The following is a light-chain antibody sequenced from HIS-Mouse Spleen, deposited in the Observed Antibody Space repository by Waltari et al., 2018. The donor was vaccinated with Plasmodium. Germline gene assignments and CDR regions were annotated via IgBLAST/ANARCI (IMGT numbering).Light chain of an antibody. CDR3: QQYNNWSFT. J-gene: IGKJ3*01. V-gene: IGKV3-15*01. CDR1: QSVSSN. Sequence: EIVMTQSPATLSVSPGERATLACRASQSVSSNLAWYQQKPGQAPSLLIYGASTRATGIPARFSGSGSETEFTLTISSLQSEDFAVYYCQQYNNWSFTFGPGTKVDIK. CDR2: GAS.